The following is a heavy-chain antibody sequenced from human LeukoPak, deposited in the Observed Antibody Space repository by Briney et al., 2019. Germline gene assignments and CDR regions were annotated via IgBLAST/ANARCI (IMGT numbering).Heavy chain of an antibody. J-gene: IGHJ1*01. CDR1: GFTFSSYA. CDR3: AKDPSVAGTAEYFQH. Sequence: GGSLRLSWAASGFTFSSYAMSWVRQAPGKGLEWVSVISGRGSDTYYADSVRGRFTISRDNSKNTLYLQMNSLRAEDTAVYYCAKDPSVAGTAEYFQHWGQGTLVTVSS. D-gene: IGHD6-19*01. V-gene: IGHV3-23*01. CDR2: ISGRGSDT.